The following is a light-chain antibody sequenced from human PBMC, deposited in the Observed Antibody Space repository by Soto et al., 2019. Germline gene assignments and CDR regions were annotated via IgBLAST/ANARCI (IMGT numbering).Light chain of an antibody. J-gene: IGKJ4*01. V-gene: IGKV1-39*01. CDR1: QSISIY. Sequence: DIQLTQSPSSLSTSVVHRVTITCLAIQSISIYLNWYQQKPGKAPKLLIYATFNLQSGVPSRFSGSGSGTDFTLTFRSLQPEDFATYYCQQSFTTPLTFGGGTKVDIK. CDR3: QQSFTTPLT. CDR2: ATF.